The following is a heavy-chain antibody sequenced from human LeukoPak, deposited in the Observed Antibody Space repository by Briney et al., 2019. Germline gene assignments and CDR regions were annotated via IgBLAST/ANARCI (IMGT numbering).Heavy chain of an antibody. CDR1: GYSFTRYG. D-gene: IGHD1-26*01. CDR2: ISGSNGNT. J-gene: IGHJ4*02. CDR3: ARSGRGTYYYFDL. V-gene: IGHV1-18*01. Sequence: ASVRVSCKASGYSFTRYGISWVRQAPGQGLEWMGWISGSNGNTNYAQKFQGRVTMTTGTSTGTAYMDLRNLRFDDTAVYFCARSGRGTYYYFDLWGQGTMVTVSS.